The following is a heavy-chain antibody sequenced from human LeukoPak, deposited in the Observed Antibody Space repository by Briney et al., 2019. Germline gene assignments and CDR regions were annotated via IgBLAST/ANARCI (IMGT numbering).Heavy chain of an antibody. J-gene: IGHJ4*02. V-gene: IGHV3-74*01. D-gene: IGHD6-13*01. CDR2: INSDGSST. Sequence: GGSLRLSCAASGFTFSSYWMHWVRQAPGKGLVWVSRINSDGSSTSYADSVKGRFTISRDNAKNTLYLQMNSLRAEDTAVYYCARESIAAAGPVDYWGQGTLVTVSS. CDR1: GFTFSSYW. CDR3: ARESIAAAGPVDY.